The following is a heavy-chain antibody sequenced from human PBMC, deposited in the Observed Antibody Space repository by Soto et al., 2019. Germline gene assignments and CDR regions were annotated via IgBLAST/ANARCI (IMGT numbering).Heavy chain of an antibody. V-gene: IGHV4-39*01. CDR3: ASLTYSSSSLWFDP. D-gene: IGHD6-6*01. J-gene: IGHJ5*02. CDR2: IYYSVST. Sequence: PSETLSLTCTVYVGSISSSSYYWGWIRQPPGKGLEWIGSIYYSVSTYYNPSLKSRVTISVDTSKNQFSLKLSSVTAADTAVYYCASLTYSSSSLWFDPWGQGTLVTV. CDR1: VGSISSSSYY.